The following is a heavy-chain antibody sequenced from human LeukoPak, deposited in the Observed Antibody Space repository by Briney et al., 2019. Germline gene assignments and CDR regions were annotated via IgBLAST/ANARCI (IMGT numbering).Heavy chain of an antibody. J-gene: IGHJ3*02. V-gene: IGHV3-48*03. CDR3: ARDLFLWGAFDI. Sequence: GGSLRLSCAASKVTFSSYEMNWVRQAPGKGLEWVSYISSSGSTIYYADSVKGRFTIYRDNVKKSLYLQMNSLRAEDTAVYYCARDLFLWGAFDIWGQGTMVTVSS. CDR1: KVTFSSYE. CDR2: ISSSGSTI. D-gene: IGHD2/OR15-2a*01.